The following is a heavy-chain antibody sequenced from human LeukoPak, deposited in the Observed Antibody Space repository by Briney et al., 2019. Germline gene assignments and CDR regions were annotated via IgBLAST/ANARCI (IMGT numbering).Heavy chain of an antibody. D-gene: IGHD3-22*01. CDR2: GST. Sequence: GSTYYADSVNGRFTISRDNSKNTLFLQMNSLRAEDTAVYYCAKGVVAYYYDSSGSNDAFDIWGQGTLVTVSS. J-gene: IGHJ3*02. CDR3: AKGVVAYYYDSSGSNDAFDI. V-gene: IGHV3-23*01.